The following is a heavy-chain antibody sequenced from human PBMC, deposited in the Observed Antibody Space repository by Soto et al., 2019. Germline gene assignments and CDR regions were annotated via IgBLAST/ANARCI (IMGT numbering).Heavy chain of an antibody. CDR3: ARDFGYCSGGSCYYDPFDY. J-gene: IGHJ4*02. D-gene: IGHD2-15*01. CDR2: IKQDGSEK. Sequence: PGGSLRLSCAASGFTFSSYWMSWVRQAPGKGLEWVANIKQDGSEKYYVDSVKGRFTISRDNAKNSLYLQMNSLRAEDTAVYYCARDFGYCSGGSCYYDPFDYWGQGTLVTVSS. CDR1: GFTFSSYW. V-gene: IGHV3-7*01.